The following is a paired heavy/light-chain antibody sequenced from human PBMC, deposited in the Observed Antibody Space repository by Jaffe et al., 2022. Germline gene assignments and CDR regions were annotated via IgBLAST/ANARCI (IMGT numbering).Heavy chain of an antibody. J-gene: IGHJ2*01. CDR2: ISGSGGST. CDR3: AKDGDSSGWVPRPPYWYFDL. Sequence: EVQLLESGGGLVQPGGSLRLSCAASGFTFSSYAMSWVRQAPGKGLEWVSAISGSGGSTYYADSVKGRFTISRDNSKNTLYLQMNSLRAEDTAVYYCAKDGDSSGWVPRPPYWYFDLWGRGTLVTVSS. D-gene: IGHD6-19*01. V-gene: IGHV3-23*01. CDR1: GFTFSSYA.
Light chain of an antibody. CDR3: CSYAGSRWV. Sequence: QSALTQPASVSGSPGQSITISCTGTSSDVGSYNLVSWYQQHPGKAPKLMIYEGSKRPSGVSNRFSGSKSGNTASLTISGLQAEDEADYYCCSYAGSRWVFGGGTKLTVL. CDR1: SSDVGSYNL. CDR2: EGS. J-gene: IGLJ3*02. V-gene: IGLV2-23*01.